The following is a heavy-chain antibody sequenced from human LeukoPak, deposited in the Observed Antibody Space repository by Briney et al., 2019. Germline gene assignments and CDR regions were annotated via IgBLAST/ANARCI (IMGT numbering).Heavy chain of an antibody. CDR3: ARDPPYSSSPHGAFDI. Sequence: ASVKVSCKASGYTFTSYGISWVRQAPGQGLEWMGWISAYNGNTNYAQKLQGRVTMTTGTSTSTAYMELRSLRSDDTAVYYCARDPPYSSSPHGAFDIWGQGTMVTVSS. J-gene: IGHJ3*02. CDR2: ISAYNGNT. CDR1: GYTFTSYG. V-gene: IGHV1-18*01. D-gene: IGHD6-6*01.